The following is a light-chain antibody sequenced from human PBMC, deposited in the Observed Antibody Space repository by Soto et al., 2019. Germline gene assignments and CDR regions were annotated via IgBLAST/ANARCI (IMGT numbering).Light chain of an antibody. Sequence: EFVLTQSPGTLSLSPGERAILSCRASQSVSGSYLAWYQQKPGQAPRLLIYGASSRATGVPDRFSGSGSGTDFTLTISRLEPEDFAVYYCQQYGSSPMYTFGQGTKLEIK. V-gene: IGKV3-20*01. CDR3: QQYGSSPMYT. J-gene: IGKJ2*01. CDR2: GAS. CDR1: QSVSGSY.